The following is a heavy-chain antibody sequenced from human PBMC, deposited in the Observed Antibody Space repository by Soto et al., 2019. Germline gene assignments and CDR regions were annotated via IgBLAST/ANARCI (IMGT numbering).Heavy chain of an antibody. D-gene: IGHD2-21*02. CDR1: GVTLSDYA. CDR2: IRLAAGNT. V-gene: IGHV3-23*01. J-gene: IGHJ4*02. Sequence: DVQLLESGGGLVQPGGSLRLSCAVSGVTLSDYAMSWVRQAPGEGLEWVSSIRLAAGNTHYADSVRGRLTISRDNLKNILYLQMKYLRAEDTALYYCAKSTYCAGDCYSKDFDAWGQGTLVTVS. CDR3: AKSTYCAGDCYSKDFDA.